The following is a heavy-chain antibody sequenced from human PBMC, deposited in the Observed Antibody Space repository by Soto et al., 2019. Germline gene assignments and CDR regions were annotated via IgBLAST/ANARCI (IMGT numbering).Heavy chain of an antibody. Sequence: SETLSLTCTVYGGSFSGYYWSWIRQPPGKGLEWIGEINHSGSINYSPSLKSRVTISVDTSKNQFSLNLSSVTAADTAVFYCARRAKYYYGSGKSWFDPWGQGTLVTVSS. D-gene: IGHD3-10*01. CDR3: ARRAKYYYGSGKSWFDP. J-gene: IGHJ5*02. CDR2: INHSGSI. V-gene: IGHV4-34*01. CDR1: GGSFSGYY.